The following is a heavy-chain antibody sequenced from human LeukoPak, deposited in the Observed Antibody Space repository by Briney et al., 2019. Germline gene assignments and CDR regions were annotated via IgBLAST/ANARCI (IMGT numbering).Heavy chain of an antibody. CDR1: GFTFSSYA. V-gene: IGHV3-30*01. J-gene: IGHJ4*02. CDR2: ISYDGGNT. CDR3: ARDSTYYYGSGSSGPHYFDY. Sequence: PGGSLRLSCAASGFTFSSYAMRWVRQAPGKGLEWVAVISYDGGNTYYADSVKGRFTISRDNSKNTLYLQLNSLRAEDTAVYYCARDSTYYYGSGSSGPHYFDYWGQGTLVTVSS. D-gene: IGHD3-10*01.